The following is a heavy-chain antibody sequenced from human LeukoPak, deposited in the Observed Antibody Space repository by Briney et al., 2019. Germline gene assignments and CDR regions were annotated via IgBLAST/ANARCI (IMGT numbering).Heavy chain of an antibody. CDR1: GYTFTDYY. V-gene: IGHV1-2*02. Sequence: ASVKVSCKGSGYTFTDYYLHWVRQAPGQGLEWVGYINPRDGGTSSPPNFRGRVTMTTDASGSTVYMELSRLTSDDTDIYYCAREGNGLLSKDLDYWGQGTLVTVSS. J-gene: IGHJ4*02. CDR3: AREGNGLLSKDLDY. CDR2: INPRDGGT. D-gene: IGHD2-15*01.